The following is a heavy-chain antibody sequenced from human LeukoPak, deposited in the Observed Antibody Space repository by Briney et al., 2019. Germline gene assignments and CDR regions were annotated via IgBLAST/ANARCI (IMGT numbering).Heavy chain of an antibody. CDR2: ISGSVGST. CDR3: AKDATYYDFWSGYYDPQAAYYFDY. CDR1: GFTFSSYA. J-gene: IGHJ4*02. Sequence: VRSLRLSCAASGFTFSSYAMSWGRQAPGKGLEWVSAISGSVGSTYYADSVKDRFNISKDNSKNTLYLQMNSLRAEDTAVYYCAKDATYYDFWSGYYDPQAAYYFDYWGQGTLVTVSS. V-gene: IGHV3-23*01. D-gene: IGHD3-3*01.